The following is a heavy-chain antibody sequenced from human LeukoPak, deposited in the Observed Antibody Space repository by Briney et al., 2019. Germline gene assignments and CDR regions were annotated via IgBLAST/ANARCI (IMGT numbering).Heavy chain of an antibody. J-gene: IGHJ3*01. CDR3: ARMGVSYYYDSSTYYPLAFDV. D-gene: IGHD3-22*01. CDR1: GYSINSGYY. CDR2: IFHSGSI. Sequence: PSETLSLTCTVSGYSINSGYYWGWIRQSPGKGLEWIATIFHSGSIYYSPSLKSRVTLSVDTSKNQFFLKLNSVNAADTAVYYCARMGVSYYYDSSTYYPLAFDVWGQGTVVTVSS. V-gene: IGHV4-38-2*02.